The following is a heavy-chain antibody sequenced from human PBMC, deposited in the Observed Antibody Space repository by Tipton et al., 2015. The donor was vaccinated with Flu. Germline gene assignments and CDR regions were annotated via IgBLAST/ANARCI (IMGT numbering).Heavy chain of an antibody. J-gene: IGHJ4*02. V-gene: IGHV4-59*12. Sequence: TLSLTCTVSGVFFSSYYWNWIRQPPGKGLEWIGYIYNNKYTKYNPSLKSRVSISVDTSKKQFSLQLGSVTAADTAVYYCARDPSLGMPDYFDSWGQGILVTASS. CDR2: IYNNKYT. CDR3: ARDPSLGMPDYFDS. CDR1: GVFFSSYY. D-gene: IGHD2-2*01.